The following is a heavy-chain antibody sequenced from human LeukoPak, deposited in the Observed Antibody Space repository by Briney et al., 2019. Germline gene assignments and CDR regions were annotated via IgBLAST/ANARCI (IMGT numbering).Heavy chain of an antibody. CDR3: AKGGQWEVLVA. Sequence: SETLSLTRSVPGGPISGYYWSWIRQTPGKRLEWIGFVYSGTTNYSPSLKSRVTILEDTSKNQFSLTLTSVTAADTAVYYCAKGGQWEVLVAWGQGKQVTVSS. CDR2: VYSGTT. J-gene: IGHJ5*02. CDR1: GGPISGYY. D-gene: IGHD1-26*01. V-gene: IGHV4-59*08.